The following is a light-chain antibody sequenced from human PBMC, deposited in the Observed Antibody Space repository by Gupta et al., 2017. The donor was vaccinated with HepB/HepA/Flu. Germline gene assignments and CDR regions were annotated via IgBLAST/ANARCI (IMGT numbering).Light chain of an antibody. J-gene: IGKJ1*01. Sequence: DIVMTQSPDSLAVSLGERATINCKSSQSVLYRSNNLNYLAWYQLKPRQPPKLLIYWASTRESGVPDRFSGSGSGTDFTLTISSLQAEDVAFYYCQQYYSTPWTFGQGTKVEIK. V-gene: IGKV4-1*01. CDR1: QSVLYRSNNLNY. CDR3: QQYYSTPWT. CDR2: WAS.